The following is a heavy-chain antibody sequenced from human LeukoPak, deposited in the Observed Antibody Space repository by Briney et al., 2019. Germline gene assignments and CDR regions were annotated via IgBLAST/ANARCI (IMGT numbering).Heavy chain of an antibody. CDR3: AQGYSSGWYPY. CDR2: ISVDAETL. V-gene: IGHV3-23*01. J-gene: IGHJ4*02. D-gene: IGHD6-19*01. Sequence: TGGSLRLSCAVSGFSVSSFGMSWGRQAAGKGLEWISAISVDAETLYYADSVRGRFIISRDNSKTTLYLQLSSLRAEDTAVYYCAQGYSSGWYPYWGQGSLVSVAS. CDR1: GFSVSSFG.